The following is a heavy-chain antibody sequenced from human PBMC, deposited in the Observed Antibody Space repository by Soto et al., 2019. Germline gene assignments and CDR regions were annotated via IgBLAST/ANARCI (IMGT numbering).Heavy chain of an antibody. J-gene: IGHJ5*02. V-gene: IGHV3-23*01. CDR2: IDGGGTKT. CDR1: GFTFSNYA. CDR3: TKEHSNYPDNWFDP. D-gene: IGHD4-4*01. Sequence: GGSLRLSCAASGFTFSNYAMSCVRQAPGTGLQWVSAIDGGGTKTYYADSVKGRFTISRDNSMNTLYLQMDSLRAEDTAIYYCTKEHSNYPDNWFDPWGQGTRVTVSS.